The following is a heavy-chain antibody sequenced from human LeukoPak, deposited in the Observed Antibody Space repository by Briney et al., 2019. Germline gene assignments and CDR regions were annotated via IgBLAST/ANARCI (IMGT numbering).Heavy chain of an antibody. CDR3: ARSPVIATAFFDP. CDR1: GYSISSGYY. D-gene: IGHD6-13*01. CDR2: IFHSGST. V-gene: IGHV4-38-2*02. J-gene: IGHJ5*02. Sequence: SETLSLTCTVSGYSISSGYYWGWIRQPPGKGLEWIGNIFHSGSTYYNPSLISRVTISVDTSKNQFSLKLNSVTAADTAVYYCARSPVIATAFFDPWGQGTPVTVSS.